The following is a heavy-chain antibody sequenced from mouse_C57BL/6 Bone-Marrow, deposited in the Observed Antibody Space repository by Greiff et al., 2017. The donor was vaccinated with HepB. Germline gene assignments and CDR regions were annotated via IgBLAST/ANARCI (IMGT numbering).Heavy chain of an antibody. D-gene: IGHD1-1*01. CDR1: GYTFTSYW. CDR3: ARGKVGYYYAHYFDY. CDR2: IYPGSGST. V-gene: IGHV1-55*01. J-gene: IGHJ2*01. Sequence: QVQLQQPGAELVKPGASVKMSCKASGYTFTSYWITWVKQRPGPGLEWIGDIYPGSGSTNYNEKFKSKATLTVDTSSSTAYMQLSSLTSEDSAVYYCARGKVGYYYAHYFDYWGQGTTLTVSS.